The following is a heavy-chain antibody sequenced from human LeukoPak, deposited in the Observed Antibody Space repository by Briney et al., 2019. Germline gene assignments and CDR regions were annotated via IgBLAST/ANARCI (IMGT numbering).Heavy chain of an antibody. CDR3: ARHGGPFGTLRFDP. Sequence: SETLSLTCTVAGDFISTTTYYWGGIRQPPGKGVGWSGSIYYSRDTYYNPSLKSRVIISVDTSKSQFSLNLNSVTAADTSVYYCARHGGPFGTLRFDPWGQGILVTVSS. D-gene: IGHD1-1*01. J-gene: IGHJ5*02. V-gene: IGHV4-39*01. CDR1: GDFISTTTYY. CDR2: IYYSRDT.